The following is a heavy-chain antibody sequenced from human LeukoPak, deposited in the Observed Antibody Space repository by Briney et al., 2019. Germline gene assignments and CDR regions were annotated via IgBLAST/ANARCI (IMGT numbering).Heavy chain of an antibody. V-gene: IGHV6-1*01. CDR3: ARDPGYYYAMDV. D-gene: IGHD2-15*01. CDR1: GDSVSSNTAA. J-gene: IGHJ6*02. Sequence: SQTLSLTCAISGDSVSSNTAAWNWVRQSPSRGLEWLGRTYYRSKWYYDYATSVSSRMAINPDTSKNLFSLQLNPVTPEDTAVYYCARDPGYYYAMDVWGQGTTVTVSS. CDR2: TYYRSKWYY.